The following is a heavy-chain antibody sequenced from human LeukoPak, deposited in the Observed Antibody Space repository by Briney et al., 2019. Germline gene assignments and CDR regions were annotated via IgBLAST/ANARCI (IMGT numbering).Heavy chain of an antibody. CDR2: INPSGGST. Sequence: GASVKVSCKGSGYTFTSYYMHWVRQAPGQGLEWMGIINPSGGSTSYAQKFQGRVTMTRDTSTSTDYMELSSLRSEDTAVYYCARGSLYCSGGSCYGSHFDYWGQGTLDSVSS. D-gene: IGHD2-15*01. CDR1: GYTFTSYY. CDR3: ARGSLYCSGGSCYGSHFDY. V-gene: IGHV1-46*01. J-gene: IGHJ4*02.